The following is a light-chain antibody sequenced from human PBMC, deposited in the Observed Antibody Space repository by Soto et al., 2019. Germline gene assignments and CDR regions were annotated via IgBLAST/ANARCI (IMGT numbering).Light chain of an antibody. CDR1: SSDVGNYDL. Sequence: QSALTQPASVSGSPGQSITISCTGSSSDVGNYDLVSWYQHHPGKAPKLMIYEVTRRPSGISNRFFGPKSGNTASLTISGLQTGDEADYYCCSYAGDSVLVFGGGTKLSVL. V-gene: IGLV2-23*02. J-gene: IGLJ2*01. CDR2: EVT. CDR3: CSYAGDSVLV.